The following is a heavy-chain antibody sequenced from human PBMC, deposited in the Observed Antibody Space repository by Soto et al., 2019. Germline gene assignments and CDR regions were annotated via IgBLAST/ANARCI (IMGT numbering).Heavy chain of an antibody. CDR1: GYTFNSHA. CDR2: INAGNGNT. CDR3: GRDQSGIGYYVDWFDP. Sequence: ASVKVSCKASGYTFNSHAIHWVRQASGQRPEWLGWINAGNGNTYYSEKFEGRVTFTRDTAATTVNMELTSLTSEDTAIYYCGRDQSGIGYYVDWFDPWGQGTLVT. J-gene: IGHJ5*02. D-gene: IGHD3-10*02. V-gene: IGHV1-3*01.